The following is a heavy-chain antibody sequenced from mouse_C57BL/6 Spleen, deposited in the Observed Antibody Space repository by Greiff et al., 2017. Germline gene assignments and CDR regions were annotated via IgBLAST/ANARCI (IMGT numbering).Heavy chain of an antibody. CDR1: GYSFTDYN. J-gene: IGHJ1*03. D-gene: IGHD2-1*01. CDR3: ARTLYYGNYVGYFDV. Sequence: VHVKQSGPELVKPGASVKISCKASGYSFTDYNMNWVKQSNGKSLEWIGVINPNYGTTSYNQKFKGKATLTVDQSSSTAYMQLNSLTSEDSAVYYCARTLYYGNYVGYFDVWGTGTTVTVSS. CDR2: INPNYGTT. V-gene: IGHV1-39*01.